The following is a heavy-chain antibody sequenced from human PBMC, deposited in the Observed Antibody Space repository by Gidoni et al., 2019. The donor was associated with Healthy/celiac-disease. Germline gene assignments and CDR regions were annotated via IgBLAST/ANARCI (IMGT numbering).Heavy chain of an antibody. J-gene: IGHJ5*02. D-gene: IGHD2-15*01. CDR3: AREVVVVVAARRRGWFDP. CDR1: GFTFSSYA. V-gene: IGHV3-30*04. CDR2: ISYDGSNK. Sequence: QVQLVESGGGVVQPGRSLRLSCAASGFTFSSYAMHWVRQAPGKGLEWVAVISYDGSNKYYADSVKGRFTISRDNSKNTLYLQMNSLRAEDTAVYYCAREVVVVVAARRRGWFDPWGQGTLVTVSS.